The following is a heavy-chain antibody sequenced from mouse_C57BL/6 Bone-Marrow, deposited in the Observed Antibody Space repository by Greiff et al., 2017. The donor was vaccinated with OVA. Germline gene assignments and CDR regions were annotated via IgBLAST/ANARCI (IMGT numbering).Heavy chain of an antibody. CDR1: GFSLSTFGMG. D-gene: IGHD2-3*01. Sequence: QVTLKVSGPGILQPSQTLSLTCSFSGFSLSTFGMGVGWIRQPSGKGLEWLAHIWWDDDKYYNPALKSRLSISKDTSKNQVFLKVANVDTADTAAYYCAQITGGWLLRHWYFDVWGTGTTVTVSS. J-gene: IGHJ1*03. CDR2: IWWDDDK. CDR3: AQITGGWLLRHWYFDV. V-gene: IGHV8-8*01.